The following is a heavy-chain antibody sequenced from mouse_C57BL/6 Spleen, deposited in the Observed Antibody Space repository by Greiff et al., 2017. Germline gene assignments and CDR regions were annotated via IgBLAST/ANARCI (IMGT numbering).Heavy chain of an antibody. CDR3: ARGYGSSPLDY. Sequence: EVQLQQSGPVLVKPGASVKMSCKASGYTFTDYYMNWVKQSHGKSLEWIGVINPYNGGTSYNQKFKGKATLTVDKSSSTAYMELNSLTSEDAAVYYCARGYGSSPLDYWGQSTTLTVSS. CDR2: INPYNGGT. D-gene: IGHD1-1*01. V-gene: IGHV1-19*01. J-gene: IGHJ2*01. CDR1: GYTFTDYY.